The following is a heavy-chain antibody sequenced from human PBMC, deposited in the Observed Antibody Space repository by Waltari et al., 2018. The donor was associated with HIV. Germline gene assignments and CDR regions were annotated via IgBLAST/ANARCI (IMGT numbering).Heavy chain of an antibody. D-gene: IGHD3-10*01. V-gene: IGHV3-30-3*01. CDR1: GFTFSSYA. CDR2: ISYDGSNK. J-gene: IGHJ6*02. Sequence: QVQLVESGGGVVQPGRSLRLSCAASGFTFSSYALHWVRRPPGKGLEWVAVISYDGSNKYYADSVKGRFTISRDNSKNTLYLQRNSLRAEDTAVYYCASLMVVTMVRGVTDYYYGMDVWGQGTTVTVSS. CDR3: ASLMVVTMVRGVTDYYYGMDV.